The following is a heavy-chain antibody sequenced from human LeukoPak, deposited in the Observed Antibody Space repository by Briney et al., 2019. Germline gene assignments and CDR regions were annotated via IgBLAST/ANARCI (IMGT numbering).Heavy chain of an antibody. J-gene: IGHJ5*02. CDR3: ARGLDRPSDP. CDR1: GGTFTSYA. CDR2: IIPIFGTA. D-gene: IGHD2-2*03. Sequence: GASVKVSCKASGGTFTSYAISWVRQAPGQGLEWMGGIIPIFGTANYAQQFQGRVTITADESTSTAYMELSSLRSEDTAVYYCARGLDRPSDPWGQGTLVTVSS. V-gene: IGHV1-69*13.